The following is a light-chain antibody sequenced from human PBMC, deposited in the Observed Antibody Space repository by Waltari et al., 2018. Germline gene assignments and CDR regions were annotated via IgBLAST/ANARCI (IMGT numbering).Light chain of an antibody. V-gene: IGKV3-20*01. Sequence: ETVLTQSPGTLSLFPGEKATLSCRASQSVSNNYLAGYQQKPGQAPRLLIYGASTRATGIPARFSGSGSGTDFTLAISRLEPEDFAVYYCQQYGGSPWTFGRGTKVEIK. J-gene: IGKJ1*01. CDR1: QSVSNNY. CDR2: GAS. CDR3: QQYGGSPWT.